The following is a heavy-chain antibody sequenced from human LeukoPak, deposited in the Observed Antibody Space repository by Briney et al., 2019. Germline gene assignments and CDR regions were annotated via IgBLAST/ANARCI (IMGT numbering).Heavy chain of an antibody. V-gene: IGHV1-69*04. Sequence: ASVKVSCKASGGTFSSYAISWVRQAPGQGLEWMGRIIPIFGIANYAQKFQGRVTITADKSTSTAYMELSSLRSEDTAVYYCASRKYYDFWSGPDYWGQGTLVTVSS. J-gene: IGHJ4*02. CDR2: IIPIFGIA. CDR3: ASRKYYDFWSGPDY. CDR1: GGTFSSYA. D-gene: IGHD3-3*01.